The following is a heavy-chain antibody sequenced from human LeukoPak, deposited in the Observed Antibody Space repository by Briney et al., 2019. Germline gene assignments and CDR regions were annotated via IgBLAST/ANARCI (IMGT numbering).Heavy chain of an antibody. D-gene: IGHD3-3*01. J-gene: IGHJ5*02. V-gene: IGHV4-38-2*02. Sequence: SETLSLTCTVSGYSISSGYYWGWIRQPPVKGLEWIGSIYHSGSTYYNPSLKSRVTISVDTSKNQFSLKLSSVTAADTAVYYCARVAEETIFGVVIIGRWFDPWGQGTLVTVPS. CDR1: GYSISSGYY. CDR3: ARVAEETIFGVVIIGRWFDP. CDR2: IYHSGST.